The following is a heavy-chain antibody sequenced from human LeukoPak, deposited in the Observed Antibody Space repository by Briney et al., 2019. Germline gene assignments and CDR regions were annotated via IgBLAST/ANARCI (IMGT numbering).Heavy chain of an antibody. CDR1: RLTFSSYG. CDR3: AKVGTTTVTSDAFDI. D-gene: IGHD4-17*01. V-gene: IGHV3-30*18. Sequence: GGSLRLSCAASRLTFSSYGMHWVRQAPGKGLEWVAVIPYDGSNKYYADSVKGRFTISRDNSKNTLYLQMNSLRAEDTAVYYCAKVGTTTVTSDAFDIWGQGTMVTVSS. J-gene: IGHJ3*02. CDR2: IPYDGSNK.